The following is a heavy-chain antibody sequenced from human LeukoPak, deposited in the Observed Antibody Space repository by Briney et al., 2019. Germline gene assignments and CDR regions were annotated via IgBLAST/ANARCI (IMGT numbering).Heavy chain of an antibody. D-gene: IGHD2-21*02. J-gene: IGHJ4*02. CDR2: VSSDGSVT. Sequence: GGSLRLSCAVSGFSFTNYWMHWVRQDPGKGLVWVSYVSSDGSVTKYADSVKGRFTISRDNAVNTLYLQMNSLRVEDTAVYYCVRGSLRLPRSTPDYWGQGTLVTVSS. V-gene: IGHV3-74*03. CDR1: GFSFTNYW. CDR3: VRGSLRLPRSTPDY.